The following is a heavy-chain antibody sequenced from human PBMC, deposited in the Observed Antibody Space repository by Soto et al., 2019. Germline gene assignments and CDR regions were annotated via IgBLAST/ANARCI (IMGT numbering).Heavy chain of an antibody. CDR1: GYTFTNYA. Sequence: QVQLVQSGAEVKKPGASVKVSCKASGYTFTNYAFSWVRQAPGQGLEWMGWISAYNGNTNYPQKLQGRVAMTTATSTSTAYMELRSLRSDATAVYYCASDLAAAGPFDCWGQGTLVTVSS. CDR2: ISAYNGNT. D-gene: IGHD6-13*01. J-gene: IGHJ4*02. V-gene: IGHV1-18*01. CDR3: ASDLAAAGPFDC.